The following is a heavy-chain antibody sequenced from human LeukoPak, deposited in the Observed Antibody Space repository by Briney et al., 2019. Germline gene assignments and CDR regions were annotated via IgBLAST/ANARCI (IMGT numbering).Heavy chain of an antibody. D-gene: IGHD3-9*01. CDR2: ISGSGGST. J-gene: IGHJ4*02. CDR1: RFTFSNYW. V-gene: IGHV3-23*01. CDR3: AKLDYDILTGPITH. Sequence: PGGSLRLSCAASRFTFSNYWMSWVRQAPGKGLEWVSAISGSGGSTYYADSVKGRFTISRDNSKNTLYLQMNSLRAEDTAVYYCAKLDYDILTGPITHWGQGTLVTVSS.